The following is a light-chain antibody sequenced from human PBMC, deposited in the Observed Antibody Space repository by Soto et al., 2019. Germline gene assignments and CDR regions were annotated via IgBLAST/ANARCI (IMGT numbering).Light chain of an antibody. CDR1: SSDVAGYNY. CDR2: EVS. Sequence: QSAQTQPPSASGSPGQSVTISCTGASSDVAGYNYVSWYQQHPGKAPKLIIYEVSERPSGVPDRFSGSKSGTSASLAITGLQAEDEADYYCQSYDSSLSGLYVFGTGTKVTVL. V-gene: IGLV2-8*01. CDR3: QSYDSSLSGLYV. J-gene: IGLJ1*01.